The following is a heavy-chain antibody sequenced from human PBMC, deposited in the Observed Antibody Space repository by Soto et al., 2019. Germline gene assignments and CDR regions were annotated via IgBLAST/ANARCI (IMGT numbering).Heavy chain of an antibody. D-gene: IGHD2-2*01. CDR2: INPNSGGT. Sequence: GPSVKVSCKASGYTFIGYYMHWVRQAPGQGLEWMGWINPNSGGTNYAQKFQGRVTMTRDTSISTAYMELSRLRSDDTAVYYCARGRYCSSTSCLKYYYYGMDVWGQGTTVTVSS. CDR1: GYTFIGYY. J-gene: IGHJ6*02. CDR3: ARGRYCSSTSCLKYYYYGMDV. V-gene: IGHV1-2*02.